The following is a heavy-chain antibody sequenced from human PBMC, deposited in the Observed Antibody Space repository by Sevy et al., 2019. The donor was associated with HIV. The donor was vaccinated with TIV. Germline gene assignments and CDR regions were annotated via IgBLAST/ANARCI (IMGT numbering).Heavy chain of an antibody. CDR1: GFTFDDYT. CDR3: AKDLSGSYYNQDYYFDY. Sequence: GGSLRLSCAASGFTFDDYTMHWVRQAPGKGLEWVSLISWDGGSTYYADSVKGRFTISRDNSKNSLYLQMNSLRTEDTALYYCAKDLSGSYYNQDYYFDYWGQRTLVTVSS. CDR2: ISWDGGST. V-gene: IGHV3-43*01. D-gene: IGHD3-10*01. J-gene: IGHJ4*02.